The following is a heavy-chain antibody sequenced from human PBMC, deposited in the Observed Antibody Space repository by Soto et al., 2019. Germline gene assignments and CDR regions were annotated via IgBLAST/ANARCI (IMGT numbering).Heavy chain of an antibody. CDR3: AHNLVAGTSWFDP. J-gene: IGHJ5*02. Sequence: QITLKESGPTLVKPTQTLTLTCTFSGFSLSTSGVGVVWIRQPPGKALEWLGIIYWDDDKRYRPSLKSRLTXTXDXYKNQVVLTMTNMDPVDTGTYYCAHNLVAGTSWFDPWGQGTLVTVSS. CDR1: GFSLSTSGVG. V-gene: IGHV2-5*02. CDR2: IYWDDDK. D-gene: IGHD6-19*01.